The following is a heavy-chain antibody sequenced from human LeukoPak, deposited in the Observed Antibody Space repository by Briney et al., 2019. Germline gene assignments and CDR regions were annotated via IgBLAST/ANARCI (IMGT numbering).Heavy chain of an antibody. V-gene: IGHV1-2*02. CDR1: GYTFTGYY. CDR2: INPNSGGT. Sequence: ASVKVSCKASGYTFTGYYMHWVRQAPGQGLEWMGWINPNSGGTNYAQKFQGRVTMTRDTSISTAYMELSRLRSDDTAVYYCAGYTVAGIVGFDYWGQGTLVTVSS. J-gene: IGHJ4*02. D-gene: IGHD6-19*01. CDR3: AGYTVAGIVGFDY.